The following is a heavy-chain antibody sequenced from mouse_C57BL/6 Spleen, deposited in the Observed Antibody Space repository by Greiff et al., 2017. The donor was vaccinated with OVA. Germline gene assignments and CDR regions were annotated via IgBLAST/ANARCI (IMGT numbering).Heavy chain of an antibody. D-gene: IGHD2-4*01. CDR2: IDPSDSYT. Sequence: QVQLQQPGAELVMPGASVKLSCKASGYTFTSYWMHWVKQRPGQGLEWIGEIDPSDSYTNYNQKFKGKSTLSVDKSSSTAYWQLSSLTSEDSAVYYCARHYDYTWCAYWGQGTLVTVSA. J-gene: IGHJ3*01. V-gene: IGHV1-69*01. CDR3: ARHYDYTWCAY. CDR1: GYTFTSYW.